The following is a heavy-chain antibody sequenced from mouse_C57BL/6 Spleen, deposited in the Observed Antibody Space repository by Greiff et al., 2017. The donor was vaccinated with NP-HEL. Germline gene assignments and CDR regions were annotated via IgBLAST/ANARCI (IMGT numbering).Heavy chain of an antibody. V-gene: IGHV1-18*01. CDR3: ARNQDYRGPYFDY. CDR2: INPNNGGT. D-gene: IGHD2-13*01. CDR1: GYTFTDYN. J-gene: IGHJ2*01. Sequence: VQLQQSGPELVKPGASVKIPCKASGYTFTDYNMDWVKQSHGKSLEWIGDINPNNGGTIYNQKFKGKATLPADKSSSTAYMELRTLTSQDTAVYYCARNQDYRGPYFDYWGQGTTLTVSS.